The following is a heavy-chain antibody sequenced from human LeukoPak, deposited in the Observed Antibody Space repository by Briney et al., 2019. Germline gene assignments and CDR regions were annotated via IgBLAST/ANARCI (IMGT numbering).Heavy chain of an antibody. CDR3: ARFPSFGELANDAFDI. CDR2: IYYSGST. Sequence: SETLSLTCTVSVGSISISSYYWGWIRQPPGKGLEWIGSIYYSGSTYYNPSLKSRVTISVDTSKNQFSLKLSSVTAADTAVYYCARFPSFGELANDAFDIWGQGTMVTVSS. V-gene: IGHV4-39*01. J-gene: IGHJ3*02. CDR1: VGSISISSYY. D-gene: IGHD3-10*01.